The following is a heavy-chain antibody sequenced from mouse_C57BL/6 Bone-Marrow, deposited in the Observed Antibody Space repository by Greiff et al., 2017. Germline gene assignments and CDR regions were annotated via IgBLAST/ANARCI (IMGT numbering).Heavy chain of an antibody. CDR3: TTEGEGLLLLDAMDY. J-gene: IGHJ4*01. Sequence: EVMLVESGAELVRPGASVKLSCTASGFNIKDDYMHWVKQRPEQGLEWIGWIDPENGDTEYASKFQGKATITADTSSNTAYLQLSSLTSEDTAVYYCTTEGEGLLLLDAMDYWGQGTSVTVSS. CDR2: IDPENGDT. CDR1: GFNIKDDY. V-gene: IGHV14-4*01. D-gene: IGHD2-3*01.